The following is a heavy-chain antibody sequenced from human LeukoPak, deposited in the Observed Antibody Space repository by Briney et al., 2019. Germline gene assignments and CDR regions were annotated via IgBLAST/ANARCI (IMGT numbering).Heavy chain of an antibody. CDR2: IYTSGST. V-gene: IGHV4-61*02. CDR1: GGSISSGSYY. J-gene: IGHJ5*02. D-gene: IGHD5-12*01. Sequence: SETLSLTCTVSGGSISSGSYYWSWIRQPAGKGLEWIGRIYTSGSTNYNPSLKSRVTISVDTSKNQFSLQLNSVTPEDTAVYYCALSSGYDGRRFGFDPWGQGTLVTVSS. CDR3: ALSSGYDGRRFGFDP.